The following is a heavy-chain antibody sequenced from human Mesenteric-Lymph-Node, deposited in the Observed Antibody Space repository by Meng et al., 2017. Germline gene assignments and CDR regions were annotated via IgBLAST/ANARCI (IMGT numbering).Heavy chain of an antibody. J-gene: IGHJ6*02. Sequence: SETLSLTCAVYGGSFSGYYWSWIRQPPGKGLEWIGEINHSGSTNYNPSLKSRVTISVDTSKNQFSLKLSSVTAADTAVYYCARGVYCSGGSFLCYYYYGMDVWGQGTTVTVSS. CDR3: ARGVYCSGGSFLCYYYYGMDV. V-gene: IGHV4-34*01. CDR2: INHSGST. D-gene: IGHD2-15*01. CDR1: GGSFSGYY.